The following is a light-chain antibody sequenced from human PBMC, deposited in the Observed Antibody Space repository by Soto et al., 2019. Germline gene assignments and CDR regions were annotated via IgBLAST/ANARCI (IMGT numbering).Light chain of an antibody. CDR3: QQYDSVSGT. CDR2: DAS. V-gene: IGKV1-5*01. Sequence: IQGTRCAFPLSASVADPVAVTGGVSQSVSGWLAWYQQKPGEAPKLLIYDASALQRGVPSRFSGSGSGTKFTLTIASLQPDDVATYYCQQYDSVSGTFGAGTKVDIK. J-gene: IGKJ4*02. CDR1: QSVSGW.